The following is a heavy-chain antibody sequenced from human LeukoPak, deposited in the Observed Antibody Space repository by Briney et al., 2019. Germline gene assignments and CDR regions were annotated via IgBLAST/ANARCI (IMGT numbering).Heavy chain of an antibody. CDR1: GFTFSTYS. D-gene: IGHD3-10*01. V-gene: IGHV3-23*01. J-gene: IGHJ4*02. CDR3: AKDQDSGFDY. CDR2: ISGSGGST. Sequence: GGSLRLSCAASGFTFSTYSMNWVRQAPGKGLEWVSAISGSGGSTYYADSVKGRFTISRDNSKNTLYLQMNSLRAEDTAVYYCAKDQDSGFDYWGQGTLVTVSS.